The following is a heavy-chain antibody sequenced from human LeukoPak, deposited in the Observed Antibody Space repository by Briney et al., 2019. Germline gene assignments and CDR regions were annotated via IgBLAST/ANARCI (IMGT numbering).Heavy chain of an antibody. CDR3: ARRSTVSGTDY. D-gene: IGHD6-19*01. CDR2: IKQDGSEK. V-gene: IGHV3-7*01. Sequence: GGSLRLSCAASGFTFSSYWMSWVRKAPGKGLEWVANIKQDGSEKYYVDSVKGRFTISRDNAKNSLFLQMNSLRAEDTALYYCARRSTVSGTDYWGQGTLVIVSS. J-gene: IGHJ4*02. CDR1: GFTFSSYW.